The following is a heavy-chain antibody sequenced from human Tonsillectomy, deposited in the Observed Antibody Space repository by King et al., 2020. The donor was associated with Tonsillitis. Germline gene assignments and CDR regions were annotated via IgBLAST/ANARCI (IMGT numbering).Heavy chain of an antibody. CDR3: ARCHPLEVADAFDI. D-gene: IGHD2-15*01. J-gene: IGHJ3*02. CDR2: IYSIGSP. Sequence: LQLQESGPGLVKPSETLSLTCTVSGGSINSSNYYWGWIRQPPGKGLEWIGSIYSIGSPYSNPSLKRRVTISLDTSKNQFSLKLSSVTAADTAVYYCARCHPLEVADAFDIWGRGTMVTVSS. CDR1: GGSINSSNYY. V-gene: IGHV4-39*07.